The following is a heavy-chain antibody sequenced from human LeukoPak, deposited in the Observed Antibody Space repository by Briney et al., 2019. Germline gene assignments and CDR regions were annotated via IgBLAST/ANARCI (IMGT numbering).Heavy chain of an antibody. J-gene: IGHJ5*02. CDR2: IYYSGST. Sequence: TSETLSLTCTVSGGSISSSSYYWGWIRQPPGKGLEWIGSIYYSGSTYHNPSLKSRVTISVDTSKNQFSLKLSSVTAADTAVYYCASRLGYCSSTSCYNWFDPWGQGTLVTVSS. CDR3: ASRLGYCSSTSCYNWFDP. CDR1: GGSISSSSYY. D-gene: IGHD2-2*01. V-gene: IGHV4-39*01.